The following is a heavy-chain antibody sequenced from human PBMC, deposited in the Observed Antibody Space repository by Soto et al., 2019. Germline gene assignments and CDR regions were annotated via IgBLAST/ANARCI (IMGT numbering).Heavy chain of an antibody. D-gene: IGHD3-10*01. J-gene: IGHJ4*02. V-gene: IGHV1-46*01. CDR3: ARVPTGRGDYDY. CDR1: GYTFTTYF. CDR2: INPSDGST. Sequence: QVQLVQSGAEVKKPGASVKVSCKPSGYTFTTYFLHWVRQAPGQGLEWMGIINPSDGSTTYAQSFQGRVTMTRDTSTSTAYMELSSLRSEDTAVHYCARVPTGRGDYDYWGQGTLVTVSS.